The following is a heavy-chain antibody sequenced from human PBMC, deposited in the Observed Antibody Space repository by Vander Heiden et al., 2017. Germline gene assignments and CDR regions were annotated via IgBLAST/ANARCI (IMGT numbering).Heavy chain of an antibody. Sequence: QVQLVQSGAEVKKPGASVTVSCKASGYTFTSYYMHWVRQAPGQGLEWMGIINPSGGSTSYAQKFQGRVTMTRDTSTSTVYMELSSLRSEDTAVYYCARVMDEVEVGASDAFDIWGQGTMVTVSS. D-gene: IGHD1-26*01. CDR2: INPSGGST. V-gene: IGHV1-46*01. CDR3: ARVMDEVEVGASDAFDI. CDR1: GYTFTSYY. J-gene: IGHJ3*02.